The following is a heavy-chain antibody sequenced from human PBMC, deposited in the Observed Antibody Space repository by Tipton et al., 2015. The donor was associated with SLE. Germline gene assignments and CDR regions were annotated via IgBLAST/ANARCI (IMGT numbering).Heavy chain of an antibody. CDR3: ARDRLKGAFDI. V-gene: IGHV3-21*01. Sequence: SLRLSCAASGFTFSSYAMHWVRQAPGKGLEWVSSISSSSSYIYYADSVKGRFTISRDNAKNSLYLQMNSLRAEDTAVYYCARDRLKGAFDIWGQGTMVTVSS. J-gene: IGHJ3*02. D-gene: IGHD4/OR15-4a*01. CDR2: ISSSSSYI. CDR1: GFTFSSYA.